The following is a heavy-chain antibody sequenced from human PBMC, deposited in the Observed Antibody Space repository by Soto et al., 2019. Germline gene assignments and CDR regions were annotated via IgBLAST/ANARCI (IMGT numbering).Heavy chain of an antibody. Sequence: SLRLSCAASGFTFSRYAMNWVRQAPGKGLEWVSAISDSAATTYYADSVKGRFTISRDNSENTVYLQMNSLRAEDTAIYYCANHFDYWGRGTLVTVSS. CDR2: ISDSAATT. CDR1: GFTFSRYA. J-gene: IGHJ4*02. V-gene: IGHV3-23*01. CDR3: ANHFDY.